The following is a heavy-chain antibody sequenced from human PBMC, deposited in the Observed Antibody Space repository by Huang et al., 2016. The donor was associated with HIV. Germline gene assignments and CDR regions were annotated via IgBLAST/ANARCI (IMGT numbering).Heavy chain of an antibody. V-gene: IGHV1-24*01. D-gene: IGHD2-2*01. Sequence: QVQLVESGAELKKPGASVRVSCKVSGYNVSELSLHWVRQAPEKGLEWMGGVDPEEGETIHAQRLQGRVTMTEDTSTDTAYMELSSLRPEDMAVYYCATSTPAVGAGVLRSAFDISGQGTMVTVSS. CDR3: ATSTPAVGAGVLRSAFDI. J-gene: IGHJ3*02. CDR2: VDPEEGET. CDR1: GYNVSELS.